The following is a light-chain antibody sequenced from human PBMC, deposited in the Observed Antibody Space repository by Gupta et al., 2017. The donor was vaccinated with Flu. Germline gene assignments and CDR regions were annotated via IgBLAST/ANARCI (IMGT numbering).Light chain of an antibody. CDR3: QHYISYSFT. CDR2: QAS. CDR1: HGISDW. J-gene: IGKJ5*01. Sequence: DIQMTQTPSTLSASVGDRVTITCRASHGISDWVAWYQQKPGKAPTLLIYQASNVETGVPSMFSGSGSGTXFTLTSXSLQPDVFATYYCQHYISYSFTFGXGTQLDIK. V-gene: IGKV1-5*03.